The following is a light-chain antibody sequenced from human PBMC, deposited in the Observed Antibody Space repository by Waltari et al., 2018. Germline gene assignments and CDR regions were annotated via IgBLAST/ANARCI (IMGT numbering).Light chain of an antibody. CDR1: ALPRKY. J-gene: IGLJ3*02. V-gene: IGLV3-10*01. Sequence: SYELTQPPSVSVSPGQTARIACAGDALPRKYVLWHQQKPGKGPKMVSYEDNKRPSGISERCAASSSGTLATLSISGAQIEDEADYCCYSTDSTGNLWVFGGGTKVNVL. CDR2: EDN. CDR3: YSTDSTGNLWV.